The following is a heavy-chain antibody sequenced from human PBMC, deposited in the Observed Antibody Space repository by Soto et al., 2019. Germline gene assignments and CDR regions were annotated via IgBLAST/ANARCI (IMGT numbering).Heavy chain of an antibody. Sequence: PLENLSLKCSVSGGSLSSDFWDWIRQPAGKGLEWIGRIYPSGSANHNPSLNRRVTMSADTSKNQISLKLNAVNAADTAVYYCARERQVGPYYYCAMDVWGQGSTVTVSS. V-gene: IGHV4-4*07. CDR2: IYPSGSA. CDR1: GGSLSSDF. CDR3: ARERQVGPYYYCAMDV. J-gene: IGHJ6*02.